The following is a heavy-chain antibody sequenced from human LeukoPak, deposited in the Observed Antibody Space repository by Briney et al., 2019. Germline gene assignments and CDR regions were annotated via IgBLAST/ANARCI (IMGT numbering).Heavy chain of an antibody. V-gene: IGHV1-18*01. CDR1: GYTFTNFG. J-gene: IGHJ4*02. D-gene: IGHD3-22*01. CDR3: ARDRPHVIVVHIGDF. Sequence: ASVKVSCKASGYTFTNFGFSGVRQAPGQGLEWMGWISAYNGNTNYAQKFQGRVTKTTDTSTTTAYLELRSLTSDDTAVYFWARDRPHVIVVHIGDFWGQGTLVTVSS. CDR2: ISAYNGNT.